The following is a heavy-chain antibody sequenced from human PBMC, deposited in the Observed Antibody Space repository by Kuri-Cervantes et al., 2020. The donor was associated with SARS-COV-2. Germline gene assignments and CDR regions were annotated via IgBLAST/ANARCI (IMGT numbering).Heavy chain of an antibody. CDR2: AYYTGVA. CDR1: SGSISTFY. V-gene: IGHV4-59*01. Sequence: SETLSLTCSVSSGSISTFYWSWIRQFPGKRLEWIGYAYYTGVAKYNPSLKSRVTMSVDTSKNQFSLRLSSVTPADTAIYSCARGRPLVDYWGQGTLVTVSS. CDR3: ARGRPLVDY. J-gene: IGHJ4*02.